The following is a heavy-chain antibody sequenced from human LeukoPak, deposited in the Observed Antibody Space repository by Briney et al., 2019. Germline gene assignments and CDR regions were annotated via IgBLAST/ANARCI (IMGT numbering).Heavy chain of an antibody. J-gene: IGHJ4*01. V-gene: IGHV3-7*01. D-gene: IGHD6-13*01. CDR3: ARDGTAAGLYFDL. CDR2: IRQDGGER. Sequence: GGSLRLSCAVSGFTFTSYWMNWVRQAPGKGLEWVASIRQDGGERSYVDSVKGRFTISRDNTKNSLYLQMSSLRAEDTAVYYCARDGTAAGLYFDLWGPGTLVTVSS. CDR1: GFTFTSYW.